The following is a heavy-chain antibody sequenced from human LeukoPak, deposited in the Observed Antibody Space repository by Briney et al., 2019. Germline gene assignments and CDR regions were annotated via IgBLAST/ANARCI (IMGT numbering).Heavy chain of an antibody. CDR3: ARLGLAGSAGRTYYFDY. J-gene: IGHJ4*02. D-gene: IGHD1-26*01. V-gene: IGHV4-59*08. Sequence: SETLSLTCTVSGGPISHYYWSWIRQPPGKGLEWIGYIYYNGNTNYSPSLKSRVSISVDTSKNQFSLKLSSVTAADTAVYYCARLGLAGSAGRTYYFDYWGQGARVTVFS. CDR1: GGPISHYY. CDR2: IYYNGNT.